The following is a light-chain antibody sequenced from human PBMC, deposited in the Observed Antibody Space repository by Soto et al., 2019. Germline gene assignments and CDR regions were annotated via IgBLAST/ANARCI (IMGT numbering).Light chain of an antibody. CDR3: SSYTSSSTRV. Sequence: QSALTQPASVSGSPGQSITISCTGTSSDVGGYNYVSWYQQHPGKAPKLMIYDVSNRPSGVSNRFSGSKSGNTASLTISGRQAEYEAAYYCSSYTSSSTRVFRTGTKGTVL. CDR1: SSDVGGYNY. J-gene: IGLJ1*01. CDR2: DVS. V-gene: IGLV2-14*01.